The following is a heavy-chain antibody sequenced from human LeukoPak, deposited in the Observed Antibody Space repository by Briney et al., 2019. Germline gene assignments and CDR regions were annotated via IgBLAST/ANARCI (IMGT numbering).Heavy chain of an antibody. CDR2: ISGSGTNT. Sequence: GGSLRLSCAASGFTFSSYAMSWVRQAPGKGLEWVSVISGSGTNTYYADSVKGRFTISRDNSKNTLYLQMNSLRAEDTAVYYCAREGRYYGSGSHRDGFDIWGQGTMVTVSS. J-gene: IGHJ3*02. CDR1: GFTFSSYA. V-gene: IGHV3-23*01. CDR3: AREGRYYGSGSHRDGFDI. D-gene: IGHD3-10*01.